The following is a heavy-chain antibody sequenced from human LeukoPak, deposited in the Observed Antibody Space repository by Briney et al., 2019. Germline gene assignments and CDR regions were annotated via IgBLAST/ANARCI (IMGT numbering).Heavy chain of an antibody. V-gene: IGHV4-34*01. CDR2: IGHSGGT. CDR3: ARGSNTLWFGELFPGSIDT. Sequence: SETLSLTCAVYGASFHNYYWTWIRQPPGERLGWLGEIGHSGGTNYNPSLSSRVTISLDTSKNQFSLQLNSVTAADTAVYYCARGSNTLWFGELFPGSIDTWGQGTLVTVSS. CDR1: GASFHNYY. D-gene: IGHD3-10*01. J-gene: IGHJ5*02.